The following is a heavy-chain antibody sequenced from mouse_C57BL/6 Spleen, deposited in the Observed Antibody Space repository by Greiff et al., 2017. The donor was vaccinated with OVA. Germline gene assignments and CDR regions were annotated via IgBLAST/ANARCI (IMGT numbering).Heavy chain of an antibody. J-gene: IGHJ4*01. V-gene: IGHV1-76*01. CDR3: ARELPDAMDY. Sequence: VQLQQSGAELVRPGASVKLSCKASGYTFTDYYINWVKQRPGQGLEWIARIYPGSGNTYYNEKFKGKATLTAEKSSSTAYMQLSSLTSEDSAVYFCARELPDAMDYWGQGTSVTVSS. CDR2: IYPGSGNT. CDR1: GYTFTDYY. D-gene: IGHD1-3*01.